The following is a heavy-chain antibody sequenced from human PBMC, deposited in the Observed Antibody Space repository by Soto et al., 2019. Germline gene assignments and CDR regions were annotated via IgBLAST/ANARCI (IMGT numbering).Heavy chain of an antibody. D-gene: IGHD5-18*01. V-gene: IGHV3-48*02. CDR2: ISSSSNTI. CDR3: ASAKTGIQVWRPFDM. CDR1: GLTFNTYS. Sequence: EVQLVESGGGLVQPGGSLRPSCAASGLTFNTYSMNWVRQAPGKGLEWISYISSSSNTIYYADSVKGRFTISRDNAENSLYLQMNSLRDEDTAAYYCASAKTGIQVWRPFDMWGQGTMVIVSS. J-gene: IGHJ3*02.